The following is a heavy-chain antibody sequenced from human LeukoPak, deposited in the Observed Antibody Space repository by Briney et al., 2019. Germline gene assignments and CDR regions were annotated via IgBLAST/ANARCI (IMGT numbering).Heavy chain of an antibody. CDR2: INPKSGDT. V-gene: IGHV1-2*06. Sequence: ASVKVSCKASGYTFTDYYVHWVRQAPGQGLDWMGRINPKSGDTNYAQKFQGRVTVTRDTSIGIAYMELRRLKSDDTAVYYCARGKNWVDAFDIWGQGTMVTVSS. CDR1: GYTFTDYY. CDR3: ARGKNWVDAFDI. D-gene: IGHD7-27*01. J-gene: IGHJ3*02.